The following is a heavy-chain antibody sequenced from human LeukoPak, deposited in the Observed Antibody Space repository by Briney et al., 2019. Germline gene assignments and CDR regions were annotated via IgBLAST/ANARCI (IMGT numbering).Heavy chain of an antibody. CDR1: GGSINSYY. J-gene: IGHJ4*02. CDR2: IYISGST. CDR3: ARDDVDTPTFDY. Sequence: PSETLSLTCTVSGGSINSYYRSWIRQPAGKGLEWIGRIYISGSTDYNPSLKSRVTMSVDTSKNQLSLKLNSVTAADTAVYYCARDDVDTPTFDYWGQGTLVTVSS. D-gene: IGHD5-18*01. V-gene: IGHV4-4*07.